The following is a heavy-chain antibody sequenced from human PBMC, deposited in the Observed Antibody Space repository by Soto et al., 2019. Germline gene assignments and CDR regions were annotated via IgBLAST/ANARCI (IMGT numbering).Heavy chain of an antibody. J-gene: IGHJ6*02. CDR3: AKDRLRGGFLTTATTNGMDV. CDR2: IYPGDSDT. V-gene: IGHV5-51*01. D-gene: IGHD1-26*01. Sequence: GESLKISCKGSGYSFTSYWIGWVRQMPGKGLEWMGIIYPGDSDTRYSPSFQGQVTISADKSISTAYLQWSSLRAGDTAVYYCAKDRLRGGFLTTATTNGMDVWGQGTTVTVSS. CDR1: GYSFTSYW.